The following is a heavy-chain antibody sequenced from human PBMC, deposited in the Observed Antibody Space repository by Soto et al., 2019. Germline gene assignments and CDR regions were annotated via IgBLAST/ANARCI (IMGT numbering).Heavy chain of an antibody. CDR3: ARGPYCTNGVCYPFDY. CDR2: INHSGST. J-gene: IGHJ4*02. D-gene: IGHD2-8*01. CDR1: GGSFSGYY. V-gene: IGHV4-34*01. Sequence: SETLPLTCAVYGGSFSGYYWSWIRQPPGKGLEWIGEINHSGSTNYNPSLKSRVTISVDTSKNQFSLKLSSVTAADTAVYYCARGPYCTNGVCYPFDYWGQGTLVTVSS.